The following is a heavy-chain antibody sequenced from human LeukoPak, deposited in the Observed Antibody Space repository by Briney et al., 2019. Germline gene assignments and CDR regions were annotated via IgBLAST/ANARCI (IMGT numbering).Heavy chain of an antibody. Sequence: GGSLRLSCAASGFTFSSYSMNWVRQAPGKGLEWVSSITSSSSYIYYADSLKGRFTISRDNAKNSLYLQMNSLRAEDTAVYYCATTGSSRTFDIWGQGTMVTVSS. CDR2: ITSSSSYI. D-gene: IGHD6-13*01. CDR1: GFTFSSYS. CDR3: ATTGSSRTFDI. V-gene: IGHV3-21*01. J-gene: IGHJ3*02.